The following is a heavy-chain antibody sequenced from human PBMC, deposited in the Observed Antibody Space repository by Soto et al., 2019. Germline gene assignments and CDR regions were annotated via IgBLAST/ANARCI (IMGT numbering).Heavy chain of an antibody. CDR2: ISSDGST. D-gene: IGHD1-26*01. CDR1: GFTFSSYD. Sequence: GGSLRLSCSASGFTFSSYDIHWVRQAPGKGLEYVSSISSDGSTYYAVSVKGRFTISRDNSRNTLYLRMSSLRAEDTAVYFCAREVVLTKWYFDNWGQGISVTVSS. CDR3: AREVVLTKWYFDN. J-gene: IGHJ4*02. V-gene: IGHV3-64D*06.